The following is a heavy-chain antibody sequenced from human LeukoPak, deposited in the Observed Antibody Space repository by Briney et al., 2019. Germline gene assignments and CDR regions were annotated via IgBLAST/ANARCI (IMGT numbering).Heavy chain of an antibody. D-gene: IGHD3-10*01. Sequence: ASVKVSCKASGYTFTSYDINWVRQATGQGLEWMGWVNPNSGNTGYAQKFQGRVTMTRNTSIRTAYMELSSLRSEDTAVYYCASSLAGSGSYYLDYWGQGTLVTVSS. CDR1: GYTFTSYD. CDR2: VNPNSGNT. V-gene: IGHV1-8*01. J-gene: IGHJ4*02. CDR3: ASSLAGSGSYYLDY.